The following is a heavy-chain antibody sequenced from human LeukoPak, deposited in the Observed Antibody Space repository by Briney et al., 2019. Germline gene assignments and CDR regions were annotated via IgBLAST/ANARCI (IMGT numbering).Heavy chain of an antibody. CDR1: GFTFSSYS. V-gene: IGHV3-21*01. Sequence: GGSLRLSCADSGFTFSSYSMNWVRQAPGKGVEWVSSISSSSSYIYYADSVKGRFTIYRDKAKNSLYLQMNSLRAEDTAVYYCARDSEMSREYYYDSSGYSHYFDYWGQGTLVTVSS. CDR3: ARDSEMSREYYYDSSGYSHYFDY. D-gene: IGHD3-22*01. CDR2: ISSSSSYI. J-gene: IGHJ4*02.